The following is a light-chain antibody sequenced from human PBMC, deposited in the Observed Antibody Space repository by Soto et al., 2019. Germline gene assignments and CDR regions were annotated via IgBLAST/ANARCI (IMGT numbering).Light chain of an antibody. J-gene: IGKJ1*01. V-gene: IGKV1-39*01. Sequence: DIQMTQSPSSLSASVGDRVTITCRASQTMNTYLSWFQQRPGKAPKLLIYDASTLQSGVPSRFSGSASGTDFTLTISSLQPEDSATYYCQQSYNFPRTFGQGTKVDIK. CDR1: QTMNTY. CDR2: DAS. CDR3: QQSYNFPRT.